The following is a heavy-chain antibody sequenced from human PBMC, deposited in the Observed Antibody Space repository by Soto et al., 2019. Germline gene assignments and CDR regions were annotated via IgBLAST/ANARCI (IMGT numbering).Heavy chain of an antibody. J-gene: IGHJ3*02. CDR3: ARDLKLHDAFDI. V-gene: IGHV1-69*13. Sequence: GASVKVSCKASGGTFSSYAISWVRQAPGQGLEWMGGIIPIFGTANYAQKFQGRVTITADESTSTAYMELSSLRSEDTAVYYCARDLKLHDAFDIWGQGTMVTV. CDR2: IIPIFGTA. CDR1: GGTFSSYA. D-gene: IGHD3-10*01.